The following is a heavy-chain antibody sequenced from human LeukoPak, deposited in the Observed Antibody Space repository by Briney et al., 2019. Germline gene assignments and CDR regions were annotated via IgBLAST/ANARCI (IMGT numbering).Heavy chain of an antibody. V-gene: IGHV1-69*06. CDR1: GGTFSSCD. Sequence: ASVKVSCKASGGTFSSCDISWVRQAPGQGLEWMGGIMPMFGKANYAQKFQGRVTTTADKATSTAYMELSSLRSEDTAVYYCAGGRTDIVVVPATLRNYYFDYWGQGTLVTVSS. J-gene: IGHJ4*02. D-gene: IGHD2-2*01. CDR2: IMPMFGKA. CDR3: AGGRTDIVVVPATLRNYYFDY.